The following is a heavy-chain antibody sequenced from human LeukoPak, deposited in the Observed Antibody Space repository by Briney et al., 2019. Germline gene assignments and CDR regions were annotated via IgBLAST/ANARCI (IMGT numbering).Heavy chain of an antibody. J-gene: IGHJ4*02. D-gene: IGHD3-10*01. CDR3: AKSRHGSGSYFDY. CDR2: ISYDGSNK. Sequence: GGSLRLSCAASGFIFNSYGLHWVRQAPGKGLEWVAVISYDGSNKYYADSVRGRFTISRDNSKNTLYLQMNSLRAEDTAVYYCAKSRHGSGSYFDYWGQGTLVTVSS. CDR1: GFIFNSYG. V-gene: IGHV3-30*18.